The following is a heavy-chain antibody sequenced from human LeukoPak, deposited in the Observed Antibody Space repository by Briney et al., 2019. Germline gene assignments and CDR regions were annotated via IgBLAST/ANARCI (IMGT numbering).Heavy chain of an antibody. CDR1: GFTFDGYA. CDR2: ISGGGGST. V-gene: IGHV3-43*02. D-gene: IGHD4/OR15-4a*01. Sequence: GGSLRLSCAASGFTFDGYAMHWVRQAPGKGLEWVALISGGGGSTYYAESVKGRFTISRDNNKNSLYLQLNSLRTEDTAFYYCAKDLGPRGAAWFDPWGQGTLGTVSS. CDR3: AKDLGPRGAAWFDP. J-gene: IGHJ5*02.